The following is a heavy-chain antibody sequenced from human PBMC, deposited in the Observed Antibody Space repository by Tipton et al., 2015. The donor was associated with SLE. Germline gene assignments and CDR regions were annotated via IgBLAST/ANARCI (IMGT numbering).Heavy chain of an antibody. Sequence: QVQLVQSGAEVKKPGASVMVSCKASGHTFDNDDINWVRQATGQGLEWMGWMKFKTGNAGYAQNFQGRVTMTRDTSINTAYMELRNLRSNDAAVYYCARETTETRDGLDVWGLGTTVTVSS. D-gene: IGHD1-1*01. V-gene: IGHV1-8*01. CDR3: ARETTETRDGLDV. CDR1: GHTFDNDD. J-gene: IGHJ6*02. CDR2: MKFKTGNA.